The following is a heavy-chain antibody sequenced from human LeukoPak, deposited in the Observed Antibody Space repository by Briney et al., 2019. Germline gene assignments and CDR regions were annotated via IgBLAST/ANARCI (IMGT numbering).Heavy chain of an antibody. D-gene: IGHD3-9*01. CDR1: GFTFSSYA. Sequence: PGGSLRLSCAASGFTFSSYAMSWVRQAPGKGLEWVSAISGSGGSTYYADSVKGRFTISRDNSKNTLYLQMNSLRAEDTAVYYCAKGSRPYYDILTGYSSPWYFDLWGRGTLVTVSS. CDR2: ISGSGGST. CDR3: AKGSRPYYDILTGYSSPWYFDL. J-gene: IGHJ2*01. V-gene: IGHV3-23*01.